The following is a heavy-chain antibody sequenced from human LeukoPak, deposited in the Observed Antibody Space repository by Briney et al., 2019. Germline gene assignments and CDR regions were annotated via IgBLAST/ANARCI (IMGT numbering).Heavy chain of an antibody. CDR2: IIPILGIA. J-gene: IGHJ4*02. Sequence: SVKVSCKASGGTFSSYAISWVRQAPGQGLEWMGRIIPILGIANYAQKFQGRVTITADKSTSTAYMELSSLRSEDTAVYYCASLNPGCSSTSRYDVDYWGQGTLVTVSS. CDR1: GGTFSSYA. D-gene: IGHD2-2*01. CDR3: ASLNPGCSSTSRYDVDY. V-gene: IGHV1-69*04.